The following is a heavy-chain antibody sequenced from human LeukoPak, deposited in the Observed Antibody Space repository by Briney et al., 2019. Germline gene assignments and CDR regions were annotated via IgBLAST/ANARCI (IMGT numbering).Heavy chain of an antibody. J-gene: IGHJ3*02. Sequence: SGRSLRLSCAASGFTFSSYGMHGVRQAPGKGLAGVAVIWYDGSNKYYADSVKGRFTISRDNSKNTLYLQMNSLRSEDTAVYYCARDPYYDSSGPAFDIWGQGTMVTVSS. CDR3: ARDPYYDSSGPAFDI. D-gene: IGHD3-22*01. CDR2: IWYDGSNK. CDR1: GFTFSSYG. V-gene: IGHV3-33*01.